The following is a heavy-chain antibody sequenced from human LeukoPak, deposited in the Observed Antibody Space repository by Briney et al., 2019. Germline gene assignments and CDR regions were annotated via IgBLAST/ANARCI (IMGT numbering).Heavy chain of an antibody. CDR3: ARALNGYSSLDY. CDR1: GGSISSYY. J-gene: IGHJ4*02. D-gene: IGHD6-19*01. V-gene: IGHV4-59*01. CDR2: IYYSGST. Sequence: SETLSLTCTVSGGSISSYYWSWIRQPPGKGLEWIGYIYYSGSTNYNPSLKSRVTISVDTSKNQFSLKLSSVTAADTAVYYCARALNGYSSLDYWGQGTLVTVSS.